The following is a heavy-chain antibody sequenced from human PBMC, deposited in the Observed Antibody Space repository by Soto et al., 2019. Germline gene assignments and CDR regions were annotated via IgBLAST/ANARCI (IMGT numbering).Heavy chain of an antibody. CDR1: GFTFSKFA. CDR3: AKDIAAGQGYRIFDS. V-gene: IGHV3-23*01. Sequence: VQLLESGGTSVRPEGSLRLSCAASGFTFSKFAMSWVRQAPGKGLEWVSTISGSADITFNADSVKGRFTTSRDNSKNTLFVQMDSLRVEDTAVYYCAKDIAAGQGYRIFDSWGQGTLVTVSS. D-gene: IGHD5-18*01. J-gene: IGHJ4*02. CDR2: ISGSADIT.